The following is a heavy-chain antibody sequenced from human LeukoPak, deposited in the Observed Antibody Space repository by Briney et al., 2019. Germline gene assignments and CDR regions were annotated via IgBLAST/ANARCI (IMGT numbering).Heavy chain of an antibody. J-gene: IGHJ5*02. D-gene: IGHD6-6*01. V-gene: IGHV4-38-2*02. CDR2: IYHSGST. Sequence: SETLSLTCTVSGYSISSGYYWGWIRQPPGKGLEWIGSIYHSGSTYHNPSLKSRVTISVDTSKNQFSLKLRSVTAADTAVYYCARPTARLGWFDPWGQGTLVTVSS. CDR1: GYSISSGYY. CDR3: ARPTARLGWFDP.